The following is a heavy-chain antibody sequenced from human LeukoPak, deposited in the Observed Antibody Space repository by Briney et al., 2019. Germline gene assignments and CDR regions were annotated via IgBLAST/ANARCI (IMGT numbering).Heavy chain of an antibody. CDR3: ARHVGIHLWSLYFDY. Sequence: SETLSLTCIVSGGSISSYYWSWIRQPPGKGLEGIGYIYSSGSTDYNPSLKGRFTISLDTSNHQFSLKLTSVTAADTAVYYCARHVGIHLWSLYFDYWGRGSLVTVSS. CDR2: IYSSGST. CDR1: GGSISSYY. V-gene: IGHV4-59*08. J-gene: IGHJ4*02. D-gene: IGHD5-18*01.